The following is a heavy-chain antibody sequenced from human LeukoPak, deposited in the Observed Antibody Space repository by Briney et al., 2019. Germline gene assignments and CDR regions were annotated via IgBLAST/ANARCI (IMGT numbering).Heavy chain of an antibody. V-gene: IGHV4-39*01. CDR3: ARHTSMVRGVMKYYFDY. D-gene: IGHD3-10*01. Sequence: PSETLSLTCTVSGGSISSSSYYWVWMRQPPGKGLEWIGSIYYSGSTYYNPSLKSRATLSVDTSKNQFSLRLNSVTAADTAVYYCARHTSMVRGVMKYYFDYWGQGTLATVSS. J-gene: IGHJ4*02. CDR1: GGSISSSSYY. CDR2: IYYSGST.